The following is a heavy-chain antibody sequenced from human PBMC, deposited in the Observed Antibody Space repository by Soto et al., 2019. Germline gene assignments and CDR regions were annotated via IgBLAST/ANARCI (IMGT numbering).Heavy chain of an antibody. CDR1: GGTFSSYA. D-gene: IGHD3-22*01. CDR3: ARVKYYVSSGYYYVLKSPLAFMDV. Sequence: SVKVSCKASGGTFSSYAISWVRQAPGQGLEWIGGIIPIFGTANYAQKFQGRVTITADESTSTAYMELSSLRSEDTAVYYCARVKYYVSSGYYYVLKSPLAFMDVWGQGTTVTVSS. CDR2: IIPIFGTA. J-gene: IGHJ6*02. V-gene: IGHV1-69*13.